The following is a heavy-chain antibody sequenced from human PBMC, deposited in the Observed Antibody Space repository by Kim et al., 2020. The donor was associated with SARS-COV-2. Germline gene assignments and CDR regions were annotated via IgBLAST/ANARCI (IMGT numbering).Heavy chain of an antibody. CDR2: IIPIFGTA. V-gene: IGHV1-69*13. J-gene: IGHJ4*02. CDR3: ARDTLLSSAGYDIMRD. D-gene: IGHD5-12*01. CDR1: GGTFSSYA. Sequence: SVKVSCKASGGTFSSYAISWVRQAPGQGLEWMGGIIPIFGTANYAQKFQGRVTITADESTSTAYMELSSLRSEDTAVYYCARDTLLSSAGYDIMRDWVQGTLVTVSS.